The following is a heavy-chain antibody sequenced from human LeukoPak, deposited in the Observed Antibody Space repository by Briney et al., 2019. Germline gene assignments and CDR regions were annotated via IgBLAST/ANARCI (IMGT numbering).Heavy chain of an antibody. J-gene: IGHJ4*02. CDR2: INHSGST. CDR1: GGSFSGYY. V-gene: IGHV4-34*01. D-gene: IGHD6-19*01. Sequence: SETLSLTCAVYGGSFSGYYWSWIRQPPGKGLEWIGEINHSGSTNYNPSLKSRATISVDTSKNQFSLKLSSVTAADTAVYYCASRAVAFRHWGQGTLVTVSS. CDR3: ASRAVAFRH.